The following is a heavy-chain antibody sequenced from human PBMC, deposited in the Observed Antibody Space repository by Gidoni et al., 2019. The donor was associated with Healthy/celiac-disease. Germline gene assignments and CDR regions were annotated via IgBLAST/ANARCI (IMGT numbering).Heavy chain of an antibody. V-gene: IGHV3-33*01. CDR1: GFTFSSYG. CDR2: IWYDGSNK. CDR3: ARGNSYDSSGYYLYYYYGMDV. J-gene: IGHJ6*02. Sequence: QVQLVESGGGVVQPGRSLRLSCASSGFTFSSYGMQWVRQAPGKGLEWVAVIWYDGSNKYYADSVKGRFTISRDNSKNTLYLQMNSLRAEDTAVYYCARGNSYDSSGYYLYYYYGMDVWGQGTTVTVSS. D-gene: IGHD3-22*01.